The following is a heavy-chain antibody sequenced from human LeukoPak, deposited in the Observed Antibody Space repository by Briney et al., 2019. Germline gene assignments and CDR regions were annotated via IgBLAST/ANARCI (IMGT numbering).Heavy chain of an antibody. V-gene: IGHV1-69*13. CDR1: GGTFSSYA. D-gene: IGHD3-22*01. J-gene: IGHJ4*02. CDR2: IIPIFGTA. CDR3: ARGTGHDSSGYYYKGLVCPYDY. Sequence: SVKVSCTASGGTFSSYAISWVRQAPGQGLEWMGGIIPIFGTANYSQKFQGRVTITADESTSTAYMELSSLRSEDTAVYYCARGTGHDSSGYYYKGLVCPYDYWGQGTLVTVSS.